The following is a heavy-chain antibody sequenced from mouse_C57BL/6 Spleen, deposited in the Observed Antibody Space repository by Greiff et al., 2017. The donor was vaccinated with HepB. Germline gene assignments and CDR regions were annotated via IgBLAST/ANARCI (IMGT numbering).Heavy chain of an antibody. CDR2: IYPGSGST. D-gene: IGHD1-1*01. J-gene: IGHJ2*01. Sequence: QVQLQQPGAELVKPGASVKMSCKASGYTFTSYWITWVKQRPGQGLEWIGDIYPGSGSTNYNEKFKSKATLTVDTSSSTAYMQLSSLTSEDSAAYYCARGSNYYGPFDYWGQGTTLTVSS. CDR3: ARGSNYYGPFDY. CDR1: GYTFTSYW. V-gene: IGHV1-55*01.